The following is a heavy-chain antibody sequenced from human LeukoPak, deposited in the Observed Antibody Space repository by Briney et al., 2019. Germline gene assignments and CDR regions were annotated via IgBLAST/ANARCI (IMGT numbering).Heavy chain of an antibody. CDR2: ISYEGNSK. D-gene: IGHD3-16*02. J-gene: IGHJ4*02. V-gene: IGHV3-30-3*01. CDR1: GSTFSRNA. CDR3: AREGESSIYYFDY. Sequence: GGSLRLSCAASGSTFSRNALHWVRQAPGKGLEWVAVISYEGNSKYYADSVKGRFTISRDNSKDTLYLQMNSLRAEDTAVYYCAREGESSIYYFDYWGQGTLVTVSS.